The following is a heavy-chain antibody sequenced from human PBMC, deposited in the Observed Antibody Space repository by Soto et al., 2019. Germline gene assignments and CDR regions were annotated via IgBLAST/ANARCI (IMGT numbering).Heavy chain of an antibody. Sequence: QLQLQESGPGLVKPSETLSLTCTVSGGSISSSNYYWGWIRQPPGKGLEWIGSIYYNGSTYYNPSLKSRVTISVDTSKNQFSLKLSSVTAADTAVYSGARHYGDYYYYYGMDVWGQGTTVTVSS. CDR1: GGSISSSNYY. CDR2: IYYNGST. V-gene: IGHV4-39*01. D-gene: IGHD4-17*01. CDR3: ARHYGDYYYYYGMDV. J-gene: IGHJ6*02.